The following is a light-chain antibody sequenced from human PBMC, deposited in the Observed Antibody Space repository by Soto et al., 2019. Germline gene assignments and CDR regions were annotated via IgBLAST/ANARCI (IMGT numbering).Light chain of an antibody. J-gene: IGKJ1*01. CDR2: GAS. Sequence: EIVMTQSPATLSVPPGERATLSCRASQSVSSNLAWYQQKPGQAPRLLIYGASTRATGIPARSSGSGSGTEFTLTISSLQSEDFAVYYCQQYNNWPPWTFGQGTKVDIK. CDR3: QQYNNWPPWT. V-gene: IGKV3-15*01. CDR1: QSVSSN.